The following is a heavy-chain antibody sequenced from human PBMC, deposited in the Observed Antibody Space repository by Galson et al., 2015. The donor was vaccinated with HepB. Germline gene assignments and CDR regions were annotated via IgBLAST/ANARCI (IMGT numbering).Heavy chain of an antibody. CDR2: ISYDGSNK. J-gene: IGHJ6*02. CDR3: AREDCSGGSCYSGVHYYGMDV. V-gene: IGHV3-30*04. Sequence: SLRLSCAASGFTFSSYAMHWVRQAPGKGLEWVAVISYDGSNKYYADSVKGRFTISRDNSKNTLYLQMNSLRAEDTAVYYCAREDCSGGSCYSGVHYYGMDVWGQGTTVTVSS. CDR1: GFTFSSYA. D-gene: IGHD2-15*01.